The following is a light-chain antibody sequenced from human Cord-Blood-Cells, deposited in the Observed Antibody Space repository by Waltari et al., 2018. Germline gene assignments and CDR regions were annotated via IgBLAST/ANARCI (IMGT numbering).Light chain of an antibody. J-gene: IGLJ3*02. Sequence: SYELTQPPSVSVSPGQTASITCSGAKLGDKYACWYQQKPGQSPVLVIYQDSKRPSGIPERFSGSNSGNTATLTISGTQAMDEADYYCQAWDSNTWVFGGGTKLTVL. CDR3: QAWDSNTWV. CDR1: KLGDKY. CDR2: QDS. V-gene: IGLV3-1*01.